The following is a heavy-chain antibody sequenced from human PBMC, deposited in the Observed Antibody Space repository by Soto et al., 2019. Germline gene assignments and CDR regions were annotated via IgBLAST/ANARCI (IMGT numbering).Heavy chain of an antibody. D-gene: IGHD2-15*01. Sequence: QLQLQESGPGLVKPSETLSLTCTVSGGSISSSSHYWGWIRQPPGKGLEWMGSMYYSGSTYYNPSLKSRVTISVDTSKNQFSLKLSSVTAADTAVYYCARGRKVLVAAPSDYWGQGTLVTVSS. CDR3: ARGRKVLVAAPSDY. CDR2: MYYSGST. J-gene: IGHJ4*02. CDR1: GGSISSSSHY. V-gene: IGHV4-39*01.